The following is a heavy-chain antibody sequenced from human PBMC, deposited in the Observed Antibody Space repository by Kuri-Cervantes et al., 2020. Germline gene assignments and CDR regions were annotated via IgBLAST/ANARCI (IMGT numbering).Heavy chain of an antibody. CDR1: GVSVSINSYY. J-gene: IGHJ4*02. D-gene: IGHD4/OR15-4a*01. V-gene: IGHV4-61*01. CDR3: ARVDYGLDY. Sequence: SETLSLTCTVSGVSVSINSYYWNWIRQPPGKGLEWIVSIYYNGSTNYNPSLKSRVTTSIDTPKSQFSLKLRSVTAADTAVYYCARVDYGLDYWGQGTLVTVSS. CDR2: IYYNGST.